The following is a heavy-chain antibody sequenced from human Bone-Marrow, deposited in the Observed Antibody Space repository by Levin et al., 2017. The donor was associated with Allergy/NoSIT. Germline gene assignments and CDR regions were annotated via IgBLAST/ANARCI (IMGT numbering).Heavy chain of an antibody. Sequence: GGSLRLSCAVSGLTFTDAWMTWVRQAPGRGLEWLGRIKSKGSGGTTDYATPVKGRFAISRDDSKDTVYLQMNSLQTDDTAVYFCTWMGTFTTIDQWGQGTLVTVSS. CDR2: IKSKGSGGTT. D-gene: IGHD5-24*01. J-gene: IGHJ5*02. CDR3: TWMGTFTTIDQ. CDR1: GLTFTDAW. V-gene: IGHV3-15*01.